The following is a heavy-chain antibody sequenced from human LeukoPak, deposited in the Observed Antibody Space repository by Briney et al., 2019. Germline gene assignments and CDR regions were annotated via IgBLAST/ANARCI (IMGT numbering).Heavy chain of an antibody. CDR1: GFTFNNAW. CDR3: TTDSSGWYGVY. D-gene: IGHD6-19*01. Sequence: GSLRLSCAASGFTFNNAWMSWVRQAPGRGLEWVGRITSNKDGGTTDYAAPVKGRFTISRDDSKNTLYLQMSSLKTEDTAVYYCTTDSSGWYGVYWGQGTLVTVSS. J-gene: IGHJ4*02. V-gene: IGHV3-15*01. CDR2: ITSNKDGGTT.